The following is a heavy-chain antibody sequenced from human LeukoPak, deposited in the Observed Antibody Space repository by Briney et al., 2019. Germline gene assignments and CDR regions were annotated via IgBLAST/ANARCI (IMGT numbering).Heavy chain of an antibody. V-gene: IGHV3-23*01. CDR2: FSGTSTN. CDR3: AKLKQWQPQRYFFEY. CDR1: GFTFSSYA. Sequence: GGSLRLSCAASGFTFSSYAMSWVRQAPGKGLEWVSTFSGTSTNSYADAVKGRVTISRDNSKNTLYLQMNSLRAEDTAVYYCAKLKQWQPQRYFFEYWGQGALVTVSS. J-gene: IGHJ4*02. D-gene: IGHD6-19*01.